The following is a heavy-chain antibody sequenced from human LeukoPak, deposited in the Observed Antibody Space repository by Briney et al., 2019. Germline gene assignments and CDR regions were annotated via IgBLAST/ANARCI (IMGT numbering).Heavy chain of an antibody. J-gene: IGHJ4*02. CDR2: FDPEDGET. D-gene: IGHD3-10*01. CDR3: ATSAADGSGSYVFDY. CDR1: GYTFTGYY. V-gene: IGHV1-24*01. Sequence: ASVKVSCKASGYTFTGYYMHWVRQAPGQGLEWMGGFDPEDGETIYAQKFQGRVTMTEDTSTDTAYMELSSLRSEDTAVYYCATSAADGSGSYVFDYWGQGTLVTVSS.